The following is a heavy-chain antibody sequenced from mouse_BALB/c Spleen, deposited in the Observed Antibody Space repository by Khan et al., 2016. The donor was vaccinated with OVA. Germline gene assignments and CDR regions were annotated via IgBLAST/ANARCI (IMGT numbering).Heavy chain of an antibody. Sequence: VQLQQSGPELVKPGASVKMSCKASGYTFTSYVLHWLRQKPGQGLEWIGYIYPFNDDTKYNEKFKGEATLTSDKSSTTAYMELSSLTSEDSAVYCSTNNYVYDVYLDYWGQGTTLTVSS. D-gene: IGHD2-14*01. V-gene: IGHV1S136*01. J-gene: IGHJ2*01. CDR1: GYTFTSYV. CDR3: TNNYVYDVYLDY. CDR2: IYPFNDDT.